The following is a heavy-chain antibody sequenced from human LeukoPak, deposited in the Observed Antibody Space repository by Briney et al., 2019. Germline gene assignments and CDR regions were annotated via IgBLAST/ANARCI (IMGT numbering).Heavy chain of an antibody. V-gene: IGHV3-15*01. D-gene: IGHD6-13*01. J-gene: IGHJ4*02. Sequence: GGSLRLSCAASGFTFSNSWIRWVRQAPGKGLEWVGRIKSKTDGGTADYAAPVKGRFTISRDDSKNTVYLQLDSLETEDTAVYYCATRRLQQLVPYFDFWGQGTLVTVSS. CDR2: IKSKTDGGTA. CDR3: ATRRLQQLVPYFDF. CDR1: GFTFSNSW.